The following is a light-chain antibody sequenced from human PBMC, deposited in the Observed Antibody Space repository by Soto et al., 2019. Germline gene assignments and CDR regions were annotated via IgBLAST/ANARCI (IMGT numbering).Light chain of an antibody. CDR1: SSNIGSNY. CDR3: AAWDDSLRGV. CDR2: RNN. J-gene: IGLJ3*02. Sequence: QSVLTQPPSASGTPGQRVTISCSGSSSNIGSNYVYWYKQLPGTAPKLLIYRNNQRPSGVPDRFSGSKSGTSASLAISGLRSEDEADYYCAAWDDSLRGVFGGGTKLTVL. V-gene: IGLV1-47*01.